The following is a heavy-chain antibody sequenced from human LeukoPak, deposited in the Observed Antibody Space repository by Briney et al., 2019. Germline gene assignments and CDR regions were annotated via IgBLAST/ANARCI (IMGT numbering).Heavy chain of an antibody. D-gene: IGHD6-13*01. Sequence: GGSLRLSCAASGFTFSSYTMNWVRQAPGKELEWVSSITSSSSYTYYADSVKGRFTISRDNAKNSLYLQMNSLRAEDTAVYYCARVWGQLVDFWGQGTLLTVSS. J-gene: IGHJ4*02. CDR3: ARVWGQLVDF. V-gene: IGHV3-21*01. CDR1: GFTFSSYT. CDR2: ITSSSSYT.